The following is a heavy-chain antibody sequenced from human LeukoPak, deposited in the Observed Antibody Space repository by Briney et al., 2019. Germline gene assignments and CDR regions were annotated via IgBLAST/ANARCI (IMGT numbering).Heavy chain of an antibody. CDR3: ARKGIGSSRYQNMDV. CDR2: ISIDGGRT. J-gene: IGHJ6*03. V-gene: IGHV3-23*01. CDR1: GFTFSSYA. Sequence: GGSLRLSCAASGFTFSSYAMSWVRQAPGKGPEWVSTISIDGGRTYYADSVKGRFTVSRDTSKSTLYLQMNSLRAEDTAVYYCARKGIGSSRYQNMDVWGKGTTVTVSS. D-gene: IGHD6-25*01.